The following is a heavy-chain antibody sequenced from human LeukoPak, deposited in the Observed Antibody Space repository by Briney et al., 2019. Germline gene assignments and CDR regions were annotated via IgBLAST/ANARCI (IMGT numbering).Heavy chain of an antibody. CDR1: GFSFSSYA. V-gene: IGHV3-48*02. CDR3: ARVGSYYDLSY. J-gene: IGHJ4*02. D-gene: IGHD1-26*01. CDR2: ISSSGSTI. Sequence: PGGSLRLSCAASGFSFSSYAMNWVRQAPGKGLEWVSYISSSGSTIYYADSVKGRFTISRDNAKNSLYVQMNSLRDEDSAAYYCARVGSYYDLSYWGQGTLVTVSS.